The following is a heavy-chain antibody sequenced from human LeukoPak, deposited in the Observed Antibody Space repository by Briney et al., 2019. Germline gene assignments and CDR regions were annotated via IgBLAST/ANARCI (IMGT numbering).Heavy chain of an antibody. CDR1: GFTFSSYA. V-gene: IGHV3-30-3*01. Sequence: GGSLRLSCAASGFTFSSYAMHWVRQAPGKGLEWVAVISYDGSNKYYADSVKGRFTISRDNSKNTLYLQMNSLRAEDTALYYCAKGRYYYGSAFDYWGQGTLVTVSS. CDR2: ISYDGSNK. CDR3: AKGRYYYGSAFDY. D-gene: IGHD3-10*01. J-gene: IGHJ4*02.